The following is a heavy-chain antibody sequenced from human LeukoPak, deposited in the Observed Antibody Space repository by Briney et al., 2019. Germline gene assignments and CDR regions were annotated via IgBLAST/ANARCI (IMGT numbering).Heavy chain of an antibody. CDR2: ISGANGNT. Sequence: ASVEVSCRASGYAFTTIGFSWVRQAPGQGLEWMGWISGANGNTNYAPQFQGRVTMTIDTSTSTAFMELRSLRSDDTAVYSCATDHYNAFHFWGQGTMVIVSS. CDR1: GYAFTTIG. V-gene: IGHV1-18*04. D-gene: IGHD3-10*01. CDR3: ATDHYNAFHF. J-gene: IGHJ3*01.